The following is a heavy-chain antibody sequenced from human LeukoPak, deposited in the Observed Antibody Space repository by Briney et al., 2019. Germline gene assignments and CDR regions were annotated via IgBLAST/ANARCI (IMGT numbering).Heavy chain of an antibody. V-gene: IGHV3-30*02. CDR1: GFTFSSYG. CDR3: AKGGLGIGYCTSTSCYTGFDY. J-gene: IGHJ4*02. CDR2: IRDDGSNK. D-gene: IGHD2-2*02. Sequence: GSLRLSCAASGFTFSSYGMHWVRQAPGKGLGWVTFIRDDGSNKYYADSVKGRFTIYRDNSKNTLYLQMNRLRAEDTAVYYCAKGGLGIGYCTSTSCYTGFDYWGQGTLVTVSS.